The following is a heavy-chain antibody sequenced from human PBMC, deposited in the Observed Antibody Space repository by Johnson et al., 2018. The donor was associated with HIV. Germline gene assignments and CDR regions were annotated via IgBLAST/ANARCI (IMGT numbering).Heavy chain of an antibody. Sequence: QVQLVESGGGVVQPGRSLRLSCAASGFTFSSYAMHWVRQAPGKGLEWVAVISYDGSNKYYADAVKGRFTISRDNSKNTLYLQMNSLRAEDTAVYYCARSTMIEDAFDILGQGTMVTVSS. V-gene: IGHV3-30-3*01. J-gene: IGHJ3*02. D-gene: IGHD3-22*01. CDR3: ARSTMIEDAFDI. CDR2: ISYDGSNK. CDR1: GFTFSSYA.